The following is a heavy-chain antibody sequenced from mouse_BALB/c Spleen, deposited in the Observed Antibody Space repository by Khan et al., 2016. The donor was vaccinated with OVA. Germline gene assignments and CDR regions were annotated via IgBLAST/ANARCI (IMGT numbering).Heavy chain of an antibody. V-gene: IGHV5-6*01. J-gene: IGHJ3*01. CDR1: GFTFSSYS. Sequence: EVQLVESGGDLVKPGGSLKLSCAASGFTFSSYSMSWVRQTPDKRLEWVATISSGGDYTYYPDSVKGRFPISRDNAKNTLYLQLSSLKSEDTAMYYCASHLTGSFAYWGQGTLVTGSA. CDR2: ISSGGDYT. CDR3: ASHLTGSFAY. D-gene: IGHD4-1*01.